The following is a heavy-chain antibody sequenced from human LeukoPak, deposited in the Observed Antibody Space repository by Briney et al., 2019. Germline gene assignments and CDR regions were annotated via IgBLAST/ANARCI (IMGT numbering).Heavy chain of an antibody. Sequence: PETLSLTCTVSGSSLTNYYWTWLRQPPGKGLEWIGYIDYSGRANYSPSLKSRVTISLDTSNNQFSLKFNSVTAADTAVYYCARALATMFFDYWGQGTLVTVST. V-gene: IGHV4-59*01. CDR2: IDYSGRA. CDR1: GSSLTNYY. D-gene: IGHD5-12*01. J-gene: IGHJ4*02. CDR3: ARALATMFFDY.